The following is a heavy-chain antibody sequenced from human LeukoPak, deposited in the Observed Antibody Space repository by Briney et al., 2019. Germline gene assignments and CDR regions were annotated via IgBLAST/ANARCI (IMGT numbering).Heavy chain of an antibody. CDR2: INLDGSET. CDR3: ARDFSGEFDY. J-gene: IGHJ4*02. D-gene: IGHD3-10*01. V-gene: IGHV3-7*01. CDR1: XFTFXXXA. Sequence: LRLSXXXXXFTFXXXAMNWVRQXPGKGLEGVAHINLDGSETKYVDSGKGRFTIAREKARKSLSLQMNSLRAEDAAVYYCARDFSGEFDYWGQGTLVTVSS.